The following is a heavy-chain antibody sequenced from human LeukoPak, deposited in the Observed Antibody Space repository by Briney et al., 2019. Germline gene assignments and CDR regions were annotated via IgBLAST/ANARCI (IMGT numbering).Heavy chain of an antibody. CDR2: ISSSGSTI. V-gene: IGHV3-11*01. Sequence: PGGSLRLSCAASGFTFSDYYMSWIRQAPGKGLEWVSYISSSGSTIYYADSVKGRFTISRDNAKNSLYLQMNSLRAEDTAVYYCARDKVGYDSSGWKRDHDAFDIWGQGTMVTVSS. J-gene: IGHJ3*02. CDR1: GFTFSDYY. CDR3: ARDKVGYDSSGWKRDHDAFDI. D-gene: IGHD6-19*01.